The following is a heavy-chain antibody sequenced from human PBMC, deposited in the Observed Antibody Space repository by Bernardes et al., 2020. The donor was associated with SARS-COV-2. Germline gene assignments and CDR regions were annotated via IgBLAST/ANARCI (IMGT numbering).Heavy chain of an antibody. CDR1: GASFRGYY. Sequence: SETLSLTCVVYGASFRGYYWSWIRQPPGKGLEWIGEMDHSGSINYNPSLKSRLTMSVDTSKNQFSLKLNSVTAADTAVYYCARGARISMIVVVMPQAAFDIWGQGTLVSVSS. CDR2: MDHSGSI. J-gene: IGHJ3*02. CDR3: ARGARISMIVVVMPQAAFDI. V-gene: IGHV4-34*01. D-gene: IGHD3-22*01.